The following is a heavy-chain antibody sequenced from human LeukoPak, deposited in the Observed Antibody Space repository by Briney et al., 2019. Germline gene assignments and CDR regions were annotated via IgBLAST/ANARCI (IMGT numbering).Heavy chain of an antibody. CDR2: IYYSGST. CDR3: ARHVIYYSALLMITFGGAPDY. D-gene: IGHD3-16*01. V-gene: IGHV4-39*01. Sequence: SETLSLTCTVSGGSISSSSYYWGWIRQPPGKGLEWIGSIYYSGSTYYNPSLKSRVTISVDTSKNQFSLKLSSVTAADTAVYYCARHVIYYSALLMITFGGAPDYWGQGTLVTVSS. J-gene: IGHJ4*02. CDR1: GGSISSSSYY.